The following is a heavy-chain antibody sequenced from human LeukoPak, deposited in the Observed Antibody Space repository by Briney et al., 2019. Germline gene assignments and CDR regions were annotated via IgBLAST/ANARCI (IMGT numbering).Heavy chain of an antibody. CDR2: FDPEDGET. CDR1: GYTLTELS. CDR3: ATALLSFGVVKTFDY. D-gene: IGHD3-3*01. J-gene: IGHJ4*02. V-gene: IGHV1-24*01. Sequence: ASVKVSCTVSGYTLTELSMHWVRQAPGKGLEWLGGFDPEDGETIYAQKFQGRVTMTEDTSTDTAYMELSSLRSEDTAVYYCATALLSFGVVKTFDYWGQGTLVTVSS.